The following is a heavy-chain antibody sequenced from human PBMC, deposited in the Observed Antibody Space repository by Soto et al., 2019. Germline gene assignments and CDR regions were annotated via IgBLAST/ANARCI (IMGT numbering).Heavy chain of an antibody. CDR3: AREDPQWLRLDY. J-gene: IGHJ4*02. V-gene: IGHV4-30-2*05. CDR1: GGSINSGGYS. D-gene: IGHD5-12*01. Sequence: SETLSLTCTVSGGSINSGGYSWTWIRQPPGKGLEWIGFIYHTGTTYYNPSLKSRVTISVDTSKNQFSLKLSSVTAAGTAVYYCAREDPQWLRLDYWGQGTLVTVSS. CDR2: IYHTGTT.